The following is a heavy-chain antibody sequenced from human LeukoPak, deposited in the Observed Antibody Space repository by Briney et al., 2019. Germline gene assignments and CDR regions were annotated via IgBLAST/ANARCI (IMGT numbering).Heavy chain of an antibody. J-gene: IGHJ4*02. CDR3: ARASKGGAASTLGY. D-gene: IGHD6-13*01. Sequence: GGSLRLSCAASGFTFSSYGMHWVRQAPGKGLEWVAVISYDGSNKYYADSVKGRFTISRDNSKNTLYLQMNSLRSDDTAVYYCARASKGGAASTLGYWGQGTLVTVSS. CDR1: GFTFSSYG. CDR2: ISYDGSNK. V-gene: IGHV3-30*03.